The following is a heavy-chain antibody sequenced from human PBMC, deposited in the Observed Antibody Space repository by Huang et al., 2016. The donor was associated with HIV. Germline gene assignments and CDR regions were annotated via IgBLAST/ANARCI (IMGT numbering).Heavy chain of an antibody. CDR1: GYIFTTYS. CDR2: INPGNGRI. J-gene: IGHJ3*01. D-gene: IGHD2-2*03. Sequence: QAQLVQSGAEFKKPGASLKLSCAASGYIFTTYSIHWFRRVPGQSLQWLGWINPGNGRIPFVQSFNGRVILSRDLSAATVYMQLSGLTADDTATYFCARAARGDGYHGAFDVWGQGTMVTV. V-gene: IGHV1-3*01. CDR3: ARAARGDGYHGAFDV.